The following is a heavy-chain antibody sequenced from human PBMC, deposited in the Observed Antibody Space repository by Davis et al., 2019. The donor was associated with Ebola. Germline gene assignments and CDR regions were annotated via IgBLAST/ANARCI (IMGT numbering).Heavy chain of an antibody. CDR2: INPNDGRT. Sequence: AASVKVSCKASGYTFTNYYMHWVRQAPGQGLEWMGLINPNDGRTIYAQKFQGRVTMTTDTSTITAYMELRSLRSDDTAVYYCARHSYRSTWYHWGQGTLVTVSS. CDR1: GYTFTNYY. V-gene: IGHV1-46*01. J-gene: IGHJ5*02. CDR3: ARHSYRSTWYH. D-gene: IGHD6-13*01.